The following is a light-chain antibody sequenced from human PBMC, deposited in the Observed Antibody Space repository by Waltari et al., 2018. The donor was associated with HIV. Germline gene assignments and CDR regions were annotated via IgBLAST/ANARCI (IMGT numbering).Light chain of an antibody. CDR3: QQLNSYPRT. J-gene: IGKJ1*01. V-gene: IGKV1-9*01. Sequence: DVQLTQSPSFLSASVGDIVTITCRASQGIGTSLAWYQQKPGKAPNLLISAASTLQSGIPSSFSGGGSGTEFTLTISSLQPEDFATYYCQQLNSYPRTFGQGTKVDFK. CDR2: AAS. CDR1: QGIGTS.